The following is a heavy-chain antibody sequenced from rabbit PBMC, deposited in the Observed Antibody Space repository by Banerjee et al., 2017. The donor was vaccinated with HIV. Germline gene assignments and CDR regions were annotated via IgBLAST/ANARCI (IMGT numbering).Heavy chain of an antibody. V-gene: IGHV1S47*01. D-gene: IGHD1-1*01. CDR3: ARDTVSIGGGYDL. CDR2: IDNDDGSI. J-gene: IGHJ6*01. Sequence: EQLVESGGGLVQPGGSLKLTCTVSGFDFSSYGVSWVRQAPGKGLEWIGYIDNDDGSIYYASWVNGRFTISKTSSTTVTLQMTSLTAADTATYFCARDTVSIGGGYDLWGPGTLVTVS. CDR1: GFDFSSYG.